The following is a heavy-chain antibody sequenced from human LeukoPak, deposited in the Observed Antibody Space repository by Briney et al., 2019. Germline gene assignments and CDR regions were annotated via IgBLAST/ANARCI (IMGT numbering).Heavy chain of an antibody. D-gene: IGHD1-26*01. CDR3: ARTSGSYSFDY. V-gene: IGHV3-11*06. CDR2: ITSSSSYT. J-gene: IGHJ4*02. Sequence: GGSLRLSCAASGFTVSDYYMSWIRQAPGKGLEWISYITSSSSYTKYADSVQGRFTTSRDNAKNSLYLQMNSLRAEDTAVYYCARTSGSYSFDYWGQGTLVTVSS. CDR1: GFTVSDYY.